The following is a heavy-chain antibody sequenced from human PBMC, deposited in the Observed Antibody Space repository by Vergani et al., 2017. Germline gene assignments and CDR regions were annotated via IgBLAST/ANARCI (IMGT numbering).Heavy chain of an antibody. CDR3: TKQVPWGEGAVLHFDH. CDR2: INPIDSKI. V-gene: IGHV5-51*01. CDR1: ESSFISNE. J-gene: IGHJ4*02. D-gene: IGHD1-26*01. Sequence: EVMLVQSGAEVKKPGESLKISCKYSESSFISNEIAWVRQMSGKGLQWMGNINPIDSKIAYSPSFQGQAIMSLDKSITTAYLPWRSLKASDTAIYYCTKQVPWGEGAVLHFDHWGQGRQVTVSS.